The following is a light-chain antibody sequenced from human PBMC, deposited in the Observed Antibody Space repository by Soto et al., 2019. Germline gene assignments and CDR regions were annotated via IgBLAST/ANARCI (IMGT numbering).Light chain of an antibody. Sequence: DIVLTQSPATLSLSPGERATLSCRASQSVSSSLAWYQQKPGQTPRLLIYDASNRATGISARFNGSGSGTDFTLTVSSLEPEDFAVYYCQQRSNCPLTFGGGTKVEIK. J-gene: IGKJ4*01. V-gene: IGKV3-11*01. CDR3: QQRSNCPLT. CDR1: QSVSSS. CDR2: DAS.